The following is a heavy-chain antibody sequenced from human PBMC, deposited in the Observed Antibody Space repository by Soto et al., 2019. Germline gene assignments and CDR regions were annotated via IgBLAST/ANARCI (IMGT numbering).Heavy chain of an antibody. D-gene: IGHD3-10*01. Sequence: QVQLVQSGAEVKKPGASVKVSCKASGYTFTSYGISWVRQAPGQGLEWMGWISAYNGNTNYAQKLQGRDTMTTDTSERTADMELGGPRSDATAVYYCGGAGGGGGFDYWGQGTLVTVSS. J-gene: IGHJ4*02. CDR2: ISAYNGNT. CDR3: GGAGGGGGFDY. CDR1: GYTFTSYG. V-gene: IGHV1-18*01.